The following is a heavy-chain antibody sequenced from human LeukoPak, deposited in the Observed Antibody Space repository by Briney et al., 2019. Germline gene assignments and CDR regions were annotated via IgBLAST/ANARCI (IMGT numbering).Heavy chain of an antibody. Sequence: GRSLRLSCAASGFTFSSYGMHWVRQAPGKGLEWVAFIRYDGSNKYYADSVKGRFTISRDNSKNTLYLQMNSLRAGDTAVYYCARYLDLYSSGLRDDAFDIWGQGTMVTVSS. CDR1: GFTFSSYG. J-gene: IGHJ3*02. CDR3: ARYLDLYSSGLRDDAFDI. CDR2: IRYDGSNK. D-gene: IGHD6-19*01. V-gene: IGHV3-30*02.